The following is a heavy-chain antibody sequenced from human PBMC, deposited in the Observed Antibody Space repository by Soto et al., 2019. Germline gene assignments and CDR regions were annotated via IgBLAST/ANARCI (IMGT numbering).Heavy chain of an antibody. D-gene: IGHD6-13*01. V-gene: IGHV3-33*01. J-gene: IGHJ4*02. CDR2: IWYDGSNK. CDR3: ARDRGRSSWLDY. Sequence: PGGSLRLSCAASGFTFSSYGMHWVRQAPGKGLEWVAVIWYDGSNKYYADSVKGRFTISRDNSKNTLYLQMNSLRAEDTAVYYCARDRGRSSWLDYWGQGTPVTGSS. CDR1: GFTFSSYG.